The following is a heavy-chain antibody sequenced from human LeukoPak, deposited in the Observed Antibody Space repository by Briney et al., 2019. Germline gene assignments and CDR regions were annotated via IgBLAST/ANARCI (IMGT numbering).Heavy chain of an antibody. CDR1: GYIFTSYY. CDR3: ARDPTDSSQYYYLGMDV. D-gene: IGHD3-22*01. V-gene: IGHV1-46*01. J-gene: IGHJ6*01. CDR2: INPRGGST. Sequence: WASVTVSCKASGYIFTSYYMHWLRQAPGQGLEWMGIINPRGGSTSYAQEFQGRVTMTRDTSTTTVYMELNSLRSEDTAVYYCARDPTDSSQYYYLGMDVWGQGTTVTVSS.